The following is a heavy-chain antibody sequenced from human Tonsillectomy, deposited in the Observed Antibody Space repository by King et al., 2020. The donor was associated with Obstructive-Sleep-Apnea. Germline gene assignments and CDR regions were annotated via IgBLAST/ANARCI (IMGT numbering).Heavy chain of an antibody. CDR1: GFSLSSRGVG. Sequence: TLKESGPTLVKSTQTLTLTCSFSGFSLSSRGVGVVWICQPPGKALEWLALLLWDDDKRYSPSLKSRLTIPKHPSKNQVVLTMTNMDPVDTATYYCAHRLSDTANFFDSWGQGTLVTVSS. CDR2: LLWDDDK. D-gene: IGHD5-18*01. J-gene: IGHJ4*02. CDR3: AHRLSDTANFFDS. V-gene: IGHV2-5*02.